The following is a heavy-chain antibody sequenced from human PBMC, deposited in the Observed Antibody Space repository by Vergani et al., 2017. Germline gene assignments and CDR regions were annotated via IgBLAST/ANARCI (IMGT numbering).Heavy chain of an antibody. CDR1: GFTFSSYA. Sequence: EVQLLESGGGLVQPGGSLRLSCAASGFTFSSYAMSWVRQAPGKGLEWVSAISGSGGSKYYADSVKGRFTISRDNSKNTLYLQMNSLRAEDTAVYYCANHDNWNYAGAFDYWGQGTLVTVSS. V-gene: IGHV3-23*01. CDR2: ISGSGGSK. J-gene: IGHJ4*02. D-gene: IGHD1-7*01. CDR3: ANHDNWNYAGAFDY.